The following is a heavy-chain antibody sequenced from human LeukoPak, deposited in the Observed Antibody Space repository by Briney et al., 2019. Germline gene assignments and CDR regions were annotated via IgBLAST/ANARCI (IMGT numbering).Heavy chain of an antibody. CDR2: IYHSGST. J-gene: IGHJ5*02. V-gene: IGHV4-38-2*02. D-gene: IGHD1-26*01. Sequence: SETLSLTCTVSGGSISSGYYWGWIRQPPGKGLEWIGSIYHSGSTYYNPSLKSRVTISVDTSKNQFSLKLSSVTAADTAVYYCARIGGSYNNWFDPWGQGTLVTVSS. CDR3: ARIGGSYNNWFDP. CDR1: GGSISSGYY.